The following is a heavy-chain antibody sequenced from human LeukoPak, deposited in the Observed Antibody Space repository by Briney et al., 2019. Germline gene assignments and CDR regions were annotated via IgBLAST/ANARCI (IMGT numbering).Heavy chain of an antibody. Sequence: PGGSLRLSCAASGFTFSSCAMSWVRQAPGKGLEWVSSISGSGSSSYYADSVKGRFTISRDSSKNTLYLQMNSLRAEDTAVYYCAKEKYYYDSSGSKFIDYWGQGTLVTVSS. V-gene: IGHV3-23*01. CDR3: AKEKYYYDSSGSKFIDY. CDR2: ISGSGSSS. CDR1: GFTFSSCA. J-gene: IGHJ4*02. D-gene: IGHD3-22*01.